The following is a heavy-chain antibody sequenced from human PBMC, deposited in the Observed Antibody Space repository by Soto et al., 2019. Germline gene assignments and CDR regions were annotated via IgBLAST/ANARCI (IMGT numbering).Heavy chain of an antibody. J-gene: IGHJ3*02. CDR3: ARDLEQQLTTPDAFDI. CDR2: IWYDGSNK. D-gene: IGHD6-13*01. Sequence: GGSLRLSCAASGFTFSSYGMHWVRQAPGKGLEWVAVIWYDGSNKYYADSVKGRFTISRDNSKNTLYLQMNSLRAEDTAVYYCARDLEQQLTTPDAFDIWGQGTMVTVSS. CDR1: GFTFSSYG. V-gene: IGHV3-33*01.